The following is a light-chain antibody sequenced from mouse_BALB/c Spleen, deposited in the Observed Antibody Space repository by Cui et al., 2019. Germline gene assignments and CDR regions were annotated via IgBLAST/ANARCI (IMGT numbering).Light chain of an antibody. J-gene: IGKJ2*01. CDR2: AAT. V-gene: IGKV12-46*01. CDR1: ENIYSN. Sequence: DIQMTQSPASLSVSAGETVTITCRASENIYSNLAWYQQKQGKSPQLLVYAATKLAGGVPSRFSGSGSGTQYSLKINSLQSEDVGSYYCQHFWGTPYTFGGGTKLEIK. CDR3: QHFWGTPYT.